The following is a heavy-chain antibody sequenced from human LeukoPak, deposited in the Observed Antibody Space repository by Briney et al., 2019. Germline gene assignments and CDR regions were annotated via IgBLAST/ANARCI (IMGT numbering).Heavy chain of an antibody. D-gene: IGHD6-19*01. CDR1: GGSISSYY. Sequence: PSETLSLTCTVSGGSISSYYWSWIRQPPGKGLEWIRHIYYSGSTNYNPSLKSRVTIPVDTSKNQFSLKLNSVTAADTAVYYCARVPPRSSGWYFFDYWGQGTLVTVSS. CDR2: IYYSGST. V-gene: IGHV4-59*01. CDR3: ARVPPRSSGWYFFDY. J-gene: IGHJ4*02.